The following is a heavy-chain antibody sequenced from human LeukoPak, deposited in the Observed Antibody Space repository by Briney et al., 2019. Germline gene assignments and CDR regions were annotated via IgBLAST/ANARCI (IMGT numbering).Heavy chain of an antibody. J-gene: IGHJ6*03. V-gene: IGHV3-30*03. CDR3: ATNSRRPHQYYMDV. Sequence: GGSLRLSCAASGFTFSSYDMHWVRQAPGKGLEWVTLKSYDGGNKYYGDSVKGRFTISRDNSKNTLYLQMTSLRVEDTAFYYCATNSRRPHQYYMDVWGKGTTVTVSS. CDR2: KSYDGGNK. D-gene: IGHD1-14*01. CDR1: GFTFSSYD.